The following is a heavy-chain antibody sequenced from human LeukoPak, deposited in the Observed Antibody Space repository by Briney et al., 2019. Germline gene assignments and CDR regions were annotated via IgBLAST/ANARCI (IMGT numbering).Heavy chain of an antibody. D-gene: IGHD6-19*01. CDR3: AKKMGIAVAVYTEDY. CDR2: ISGSGGST. V-gene: IGHV3-23*01. J-gene: IGHJ4*02. CDR1: GFTFTSYS. Sequence: GGSLRLSCAASGFTFTSYSMNWVRQAPGKGLEWVSAISGSGGSTYYADSVKGRFTISRDNSKNTLYLQMNSLRAEDTAVYYCAKKMGIAVAVYTEDYWGQGTLVTVSS.